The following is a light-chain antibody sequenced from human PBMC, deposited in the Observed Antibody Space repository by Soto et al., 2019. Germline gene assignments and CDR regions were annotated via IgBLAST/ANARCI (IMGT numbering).Light chain of an antibody. Sequence: DIQMTQSPSTLSASVGDRVTITCRASQSINNWLAWYQQKPGKAPKLFIFNASTLESGVPSRFSGSGSGTEFTLSISSLQPDDFATYFCQQYESFPRTFGQGTKVEIK. CDR1: QSINNW. V-gene: IGKV1-5*03. CDR2: NAS. CDR3: QQYESFPRT. J-gene: IGKJ1*01.